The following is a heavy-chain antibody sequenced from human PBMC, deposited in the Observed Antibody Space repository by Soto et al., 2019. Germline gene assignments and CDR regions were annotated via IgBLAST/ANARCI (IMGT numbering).Heavy chain of an antibody. CDR2: IIPILGIA. Sequence: SAKVSCKASGGTFSSYTISWVRQAPGQGLEWMGRIIPILGIANYAQKFQGRVTITADKSTSTAYMELSSLRSEDTAVYYCASRSQGITGTTFYFDYWGQGTLVTVSS. V-gene: IGHV1-69*02. D-gene: IGHD1-20*01. J-gene: IGHJ4*02. CDR1: GGTFSSYT. CDR3: ASRSQGITGTTFYFDY.